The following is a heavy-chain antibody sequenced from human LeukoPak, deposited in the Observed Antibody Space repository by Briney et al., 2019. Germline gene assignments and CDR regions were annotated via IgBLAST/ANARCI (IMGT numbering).Heavy chain of an antibody. CDR2: INNDGGST. D-gene: IGHD3-10*01. J-gene: IGHJ6*03. Sequence: GGSLRLSCGASGFTFSSYWMHWVRQAPGKGLVWVSRINNDGGSTSYADSVQGRFTISRDSAKNTLYLQMNSLRAEDTALYYCARVARGDYYYYYMDVWGKGTTVTVSS. CDR3: ARVARGDYYYYYMDV. CDR1: GFTFSSYW. V-gene: IGHV3-74*01.